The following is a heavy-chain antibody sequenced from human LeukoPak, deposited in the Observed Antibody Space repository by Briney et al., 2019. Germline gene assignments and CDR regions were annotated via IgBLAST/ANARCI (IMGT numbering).Heavy chain of an antibody. V-gene: IGHV1-2*02. J-gene: IGHJ4*02. CDR1: GYTFTGYY. CDR2: INPNSGGT. Sequence: ASVKVSCKASGYTFTGYYMHWVRQAPGQGLEWMGWINPNSGGTDYAQKFQGRVTMTRDTSISTAYMELSSLRSEDTAVYYCSHGGTFYEYWGQGTLVTVSS. CDR3: SHGGTFYEY. D-gene: IGHD1-26*01.